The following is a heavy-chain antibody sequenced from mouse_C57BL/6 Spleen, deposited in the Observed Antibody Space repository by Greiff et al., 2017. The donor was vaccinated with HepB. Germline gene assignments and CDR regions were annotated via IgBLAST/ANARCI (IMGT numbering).Heavy chain of an antibody. Sequence: VQLQQSGAELVKPGASVKISCKASGYAFSSYWMNWVKQRPGKGLEWIGQIYPGDGDTNYNGKFKGKATLTADKSSSTAYMQRSSLTSEDSAVYFCAKGSAVSYVMENWGEETSDTVSS. CDR3: AKGSAVSYVMEN. CDR2: IYPGDGDT. CDR1: GYAFSSYW. V-gene: IGHV1-80*01. J-gene: IGHJ4*01.